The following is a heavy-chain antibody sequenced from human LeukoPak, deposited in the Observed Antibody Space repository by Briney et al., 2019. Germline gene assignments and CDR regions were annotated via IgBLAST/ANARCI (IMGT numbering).Heavy chain of an antibody. V-gene: IGHV4-61*02. D-gene: IGHD3-10*01. Sequence: SETLSLTCSVSGGSISSGSYYWSWIRQPAGKGLEWIGRIYTSGSTNYNPSLKSRVTMSVDTSKNQFSLKLSSVTAADTAVYYCARAVGSGSFQTYYYYMDVWGKGTTVTISS. CDR3: ARAVGSGSFQTYYYYMDV. CDR2: IYTSGST. J-gene: IGHJ6*03. CDR1: GGSISSGSYY.